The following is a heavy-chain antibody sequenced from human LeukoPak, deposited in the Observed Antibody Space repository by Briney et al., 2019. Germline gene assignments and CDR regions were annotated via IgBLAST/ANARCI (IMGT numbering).Heavy chain of an antibody. CDR3: SRGVIIDFYYYYMDV. V-gene: IGHV3-9*01. D-gene: IGHD3-10*01. CDR1: GFTFEDYV. J-gene: IGHJ6*03. Sequence: PGGSLRLSCVASGFTFEDYVMHWVRQAPGKGLEWVSGISWNSAFIAYGDSVKGRFTISRDNAQNSLYLQMNSLRAEDTALYYCSRGVIIDFYYYYMDVWGKGTTVTVSS. CDR2: ISWNSAFI.